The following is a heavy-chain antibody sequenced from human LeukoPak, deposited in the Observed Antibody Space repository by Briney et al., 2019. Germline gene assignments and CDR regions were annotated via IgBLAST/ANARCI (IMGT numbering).Heavy chain of an antibody. CDR2: ISWNSGSI. Sequence: PGRSLRLSCAASGFTFDDYAMHWVRQAPGKGLEWVSGISWNSGSIGYADSVKGRFTISRDNAKNSLYLQMNSLRAEDTALYYCAKDHYSSGWYWVRDLGYFDLWGRGTLVTVSS. J-gene: IGHJ2*01. CDR3: AKDHYSSGWYWVRDLGYFDL. CDR1: GFTFDDYA. V-gene: IGHV3-9*01. D-gene: IGHD6-19*01.